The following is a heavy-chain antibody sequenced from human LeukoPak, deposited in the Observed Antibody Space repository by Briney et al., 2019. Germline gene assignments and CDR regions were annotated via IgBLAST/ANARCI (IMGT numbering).Heavy chain of an antibody. CDR1: GFPFSNYA. J-gene: IGHJ5*02. CDR3: AKIKVVVVPAASISWFDP. CDR2: ISGDGGTT. D-gene: IGHD2-2*01. V-gene: IGHV3-23*01. Sequence: GGSLRLSCAASGFPFSNYAMSWVRQAPGKGLECVSVISGDGGTTYYADFVKGRFTISRDNSKNTLYLQMNSLRAEDTAVYYCAKIKVVVVPAASISWFDPWGQGTLVTVSS.